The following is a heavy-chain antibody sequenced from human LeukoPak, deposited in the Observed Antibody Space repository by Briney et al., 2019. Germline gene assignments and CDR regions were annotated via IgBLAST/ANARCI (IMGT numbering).Heavy chain of an antibody. CDR2: INPSGGST. J-gene: IGHJ4*02. CDR3: AIAVTGSGWWDY. V-gene: IGHV1-46*01. CDR1: GYTFTSDY. D-gene: IGHD3-9*01. Sequence: VASVKVSCTASGYTFTSDYIHWVRQAPGQGLEWMGIINPSGGSTNYAQQFQGRVTMTRDKSTSTVYMELSSLRSEDTAVYYCAIAVTGSGWWDYWGQGTLVTVSS.